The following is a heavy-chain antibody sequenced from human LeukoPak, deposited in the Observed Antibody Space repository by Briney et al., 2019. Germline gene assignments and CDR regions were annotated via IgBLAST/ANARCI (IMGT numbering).Heavy chain of an antibody. CDR1: GGSISSYY. CDR2: IYYSGST. Sequence: SETLSLTCTVSGGSISSYYWNWIRQPPGKGLEWIGYIYYSGSTNYNPSLKSRVTISIDTSKNQFSLKLSYVTAADTAVYYCARAGNNWFDPWGQGTLVTVSS. CDR3: ARAGNNWFDP. J-gene: IGHJ5*02. V-gene: IGHV4-59*01.